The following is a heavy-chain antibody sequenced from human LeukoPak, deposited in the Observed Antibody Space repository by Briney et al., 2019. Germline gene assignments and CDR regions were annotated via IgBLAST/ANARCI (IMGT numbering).Heavy chain of an antibody. CDR1: GASISASY. D-gene: IGHD3-10*01. CDR3: TKNAGRGRPSDL. V-gene: IGHV4-59*03. Sequence: PSETLSLTCTVSGASISASYWSWIRQSPGKGLEWIGYIYYTGISKYNPSLTSRVTISLDTTKNEVSLRLTSVTAADTAVYYCTKNAGRGRPSDLWGQGTLVTVPS. CDR2: IYYTGIS. J-gene: IGHJ5*02.